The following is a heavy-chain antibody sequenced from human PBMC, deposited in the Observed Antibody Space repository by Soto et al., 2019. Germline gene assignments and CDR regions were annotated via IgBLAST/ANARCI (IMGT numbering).Heavy chain of an antibody. D-gene: IGHD6-6*01. CDR3: ARHASAGYSSSSGRGYYSGMDV. V-gene: IGHV5-10-1*01. CDR2: IDPSDSYT. CDR1: GYSFTSYW. Sequence: GQSLKISCKVSGYSFTSYWISCVRQMPGKCLEWMGRIDPSDSYTNYSPSFQGHVTISADKSISTAYLQWSSLKASDTAMYYCARHASAGYSSSSGRGYYSGMDVWGQGTTVTVSS. J-gene: IGHJ6*02.